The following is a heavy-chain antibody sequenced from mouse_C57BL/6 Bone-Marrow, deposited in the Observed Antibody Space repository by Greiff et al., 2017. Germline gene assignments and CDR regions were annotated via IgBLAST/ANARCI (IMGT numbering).Heavy chain of an antibody. Sequence: EVKLMESGGDLVKPGGSLKLSCAASGFTFSSYGMSWVRQTPDKRLEWVATISSGGSYTYYPDCVKGRFTISRDNAKNTLYLQMSSLKSEDTAMYYCARQWATVVPYYFDYWGQGTTLTVSS. D-gene: IGHD1-1*01. J-gene: IGHJ2*01. CDR2: ISSGGSYT. V-gene: IGHV5-6*01. CDR3: ARQWATVVPYYFDY. CDR1: GFTFSSYG.